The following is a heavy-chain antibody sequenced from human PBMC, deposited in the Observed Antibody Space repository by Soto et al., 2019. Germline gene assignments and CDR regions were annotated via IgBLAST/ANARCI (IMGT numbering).Heavy chain of an antibody. D-gene: IGHD1-7*01. Sequence: HGGSLRLSCAASGFTFSSYSMNWVRQAPGKGLEWVSSISSSSSYIYYADSVKGRFTISRDNAKNSLYLQMNSLRAEDTAVYYCCITGTTYSGAGYWGQGTLVTVSS. V-gene: IGHV3-21*01. J-gene: IGHJ4*02. CDR2: ISSSSSYI. CDR1: GFTFSSYS. CDR3: CITGTTYSGAGY.